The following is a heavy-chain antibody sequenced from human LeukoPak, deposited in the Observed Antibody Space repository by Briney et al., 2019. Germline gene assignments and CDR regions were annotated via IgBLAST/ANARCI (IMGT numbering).Heavy chain of an antibody. D-gene: IGHD2-2*01. Sequence: PSETLSLTCTVSGGSISSGDYYWSWIRQPPGKGLEWIGYIYYSGSTYYNPSLKSRVTISVDTSKNQFSLKLSSVTAADTAVYYCARSSTSPGAYYYYYMDVWGKGTMVTVSS. CDR2: IYYSGST. J-gene: IGHJ6*03. CDR1: GGSISSGDYY. V-gene: IGHV4-30-4*08. CDR3: ARSSTSPGAYYYYYMDV.